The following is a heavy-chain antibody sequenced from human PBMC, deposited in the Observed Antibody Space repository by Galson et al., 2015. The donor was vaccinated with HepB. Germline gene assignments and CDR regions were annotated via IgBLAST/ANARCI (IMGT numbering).Heavy chain of an antibody. CDR1: GFTLRISW. Sequence: LRVSCAASGFTLRISWMNWVRQAPGKGLEWVSYISISSSTIYYADSVKGRFTISRDNAKNSLYLQMNSLRDEDTAVYYCARPMSPYYYYYGMDVWGQGTTVTVSS. V-gene: IGHV3-48*02. CDR3: ARPMSPYYYYYGMDV. J-gene: IGHJ6*02. CDR2: ISISSSTI.